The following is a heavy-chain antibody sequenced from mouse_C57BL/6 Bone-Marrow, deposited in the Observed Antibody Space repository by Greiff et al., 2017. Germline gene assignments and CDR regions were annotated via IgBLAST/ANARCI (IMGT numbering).Heavy chain of an antibody. D-gene: IGHD1-1*01. V-gene: IGHV14-2*01. CDR3: ASPSYYGSSYPYWYFDG. J-gene: IGHJ1*03. CDR1: GFNIKDYY. CDR2: IDPEDGET. Sequence: EVQLQQSGAELVKPGASVKLSCTASGFNIKDYYMHWVKQRTEQGLEWIGRIDPEDGETKYAPKFQGKATITADPSSNTAYLQLSSLTSEDTAVYYCASPSYYGSSYPYWYFDGWGTGTTVTVSS.